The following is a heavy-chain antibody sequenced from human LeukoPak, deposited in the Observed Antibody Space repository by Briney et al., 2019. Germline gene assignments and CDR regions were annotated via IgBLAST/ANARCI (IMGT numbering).Heavy chain of an antibody. J-gene: IGHJ3*02. V-gene: IGHV1-46*01. CDR1: GYTFTSYY. Sequence: ASVKVSCKASGYTFTSYYMHWVRQAPGQGLEWMGIINPSGGSTSYAQKFQGRVTMTRDMSTSTVYMELSSLRSEDTAVYYCARDSGRRGKPGAFDIRGQGTMVTVSS. CDR3: ARDSGRRGKPGAFDI. CDR2: INPSGGST. D-gene: IGHD2-15*01.